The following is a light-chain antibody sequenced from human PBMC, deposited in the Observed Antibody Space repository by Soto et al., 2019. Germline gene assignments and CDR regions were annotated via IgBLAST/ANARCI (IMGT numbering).Light chain of an antibody. J-gene: IGLJ1*01. V-gene: IGLV2-14*01. CDR3: SSYISSNAYV. CDR1: NSDVGAYNY. Sequence: QLVLTQPASVSGSPGQSITVSCTGTNSDVGAYNYVSWYQQHPGKAPKLLIYEVSNRPSGVSNRFSGSKSGNTASLTISGLQAEDEADYYCSSYISSNAYVFGTGTKLTVL. CDR2: EVS.